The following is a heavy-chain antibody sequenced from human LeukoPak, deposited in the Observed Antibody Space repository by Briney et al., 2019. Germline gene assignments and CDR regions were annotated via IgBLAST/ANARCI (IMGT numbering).Heavy chain of an antibody. D-gene: IGHD2-21*01. V-gene: IGHV3-21*01. CDR3: ARDLTYCGGDCYPYYFDN. CDR2: ISSGSSYI. Sequence: PGGSLRLSCAASGFTFSSYGMNWVRQAPGKGLEWVSSISSGSSYIYYADSVKGRFTISRDNAKNSLYLQMNSLRAEDTAVYFCARDLTYCGGDCYPYYFDNWGQGTLVTVSS. CDR1: GFTFSSYG. J-gene: IGHJ4*02.